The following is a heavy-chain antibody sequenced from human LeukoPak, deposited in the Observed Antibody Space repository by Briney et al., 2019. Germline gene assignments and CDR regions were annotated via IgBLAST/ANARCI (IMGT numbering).Heavy chain of an antibody. CDR2: IYYSGST. CDR1: GDSISSYY. J-gene: IGHJ5*02. Sequence: PSETLSLTCAVSGDSISSYYWSWIRQPPGKGLEWIGSIYYSGSTYYNPSLKSRVTISVDTSKNQFSLKLRSVTAADTAVYYCAREMYGQWLVXXQXXXFDPXXXXTLVTVSS. V-gene: IGHV4-39*02. D-gene: IGHD6-19*01. CDR3: AREMYGQWLVXXQXXXFDP.